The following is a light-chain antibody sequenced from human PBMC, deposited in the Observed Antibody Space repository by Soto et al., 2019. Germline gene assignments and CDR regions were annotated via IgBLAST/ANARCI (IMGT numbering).Light chain of an antibody. V-gene: IGLV1-51*02. CDR3: GTWDSSLSAFYV. CDR1: SSNIGNNY. J-gene: IGLJ1*01. Sequence: QSVLTQPPSVSAASGQKVTISCSGSSSNIGNNYVSWYQQLPGTAPKLLIYENNKRPSGIPDRFSGSKSGTSATLGITGLQTGDEADYYCGTWDSSLSAFYVFGTGTKLTVL. CDR2: ENN.